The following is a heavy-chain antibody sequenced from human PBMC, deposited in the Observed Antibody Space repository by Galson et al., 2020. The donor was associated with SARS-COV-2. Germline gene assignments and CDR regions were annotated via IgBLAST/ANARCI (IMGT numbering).Heavy chain of an antibody. Sequence: KGLEWIGRIYTSGSTNYNPSLKSRVTISVDTSKNQFSLKLSSVTAADTAVYYCARASILLLGGGSKAGVNWFDPWGQGTLVTVSS. CDR2: IYTSGST. J-gene: IGHJ5*02. CDR3: ARASILLLGGGSKAGVNWFDP. D-gene: IGHD2-15*01. V-gene: IGHV4-61*02.